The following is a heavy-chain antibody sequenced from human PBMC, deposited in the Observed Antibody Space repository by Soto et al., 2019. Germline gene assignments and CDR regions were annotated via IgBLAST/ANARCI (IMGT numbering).Heavy chain of an antibody. Sequence: QLQLQESGPGLVKPSETLSLTCTVSGGSISSSSYYWGWIRQPPGKGLEWIGSIYYSGSTYYNPSLKSRVTISVDTSKNQFSLKLSSVTAADTAVYYCARVKITMVRGVMILSKLYYFDYWGQGTLVTVSS. CDR2: IYYSGST. CDR3: ARVKITMVRGVMILSKLYYFDY. V-gene: IGHV4-39*01. J-gene: IGHJ4*02. CDR1: GGSISSSSYY. D-gene: IGHD3-10*01.